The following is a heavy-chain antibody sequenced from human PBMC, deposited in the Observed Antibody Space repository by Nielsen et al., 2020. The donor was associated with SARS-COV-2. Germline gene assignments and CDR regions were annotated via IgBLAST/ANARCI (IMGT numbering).Heavy chain of an antibody. D-gene: IGHD6-13*01. CDR3: ARDIAEQFDY. CDR2: ISSSSSYT. CDR1: GFTFSDYY. J-gene: IGHJ4*02. V-gene: IGHV3-11*05. Sequence: GESLKISCAASGFTFSDYYMSWIRQAPGKGLEWVSYISSSSSYTNYADSVKGRFTISRDNAKNSLYLQMNSLRAEDTAVYYCARDIAEQFDYWGQGTPVTVSS.